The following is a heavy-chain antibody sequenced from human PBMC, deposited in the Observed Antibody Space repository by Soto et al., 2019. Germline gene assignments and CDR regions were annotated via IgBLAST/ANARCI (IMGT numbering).Heavy chain of an antibody. CDR2: IYPGDSDT. J-gene: IGHJ6*02. CDR3: ARFRMDYYYYYGMDV. CDR1: GYSFTTYW. V-gene: IGHV5-51*01. Sequence: GESLKISCKGSGYSFTTYWIGWVRQMPGKGLEWMGIIYPGDSDTTYSPSFQGQVTISADKSISTAYLQWSSLKASDTAMYYCARFRMDYYYYYGMDVWGQGTTVTSP.